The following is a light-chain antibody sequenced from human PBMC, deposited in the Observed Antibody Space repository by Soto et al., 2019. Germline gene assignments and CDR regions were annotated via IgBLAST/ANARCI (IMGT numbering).Light chain of an antibody. CDR1: SSNIGSNT. CDR3: AAWDDSLNGPGYV. J-gene: IGLJ1*01. CDR2: SNN. V-gene: IGLV1-44*01. Sequence: QSVLTQPPSASGTPGQRVTISCSGSSSNIGSNTVNWYQQLPGTAPKLLIYSNNQRPSGVPDRFSGCKSGTSASLAISGLQSEDEADYYCAAWDDSLNGPGYVFGTGTKLTVL.